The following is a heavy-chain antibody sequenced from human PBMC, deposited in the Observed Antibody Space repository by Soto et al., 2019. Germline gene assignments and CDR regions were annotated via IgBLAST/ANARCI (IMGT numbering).Heavy chain of an antibody. CDR3: ARTAGPGYTYGMDV. CDR2: IYSDGST. CDR1: GFTVYSNY. D-gene: IGHD5-18*01. Sequence: PGGSLILSCASSGFTVYSNYMTLVRQAPGKGLEWVSVIYSDGSTYYADSVKGRFTISRHNSKNTLYLQMNSLRVEDTALYYCARTAGPGYTYGMDVWGQGTTVTVSS. V-gene: IGHV3-53*04. J-gene: IGHJ6*02.